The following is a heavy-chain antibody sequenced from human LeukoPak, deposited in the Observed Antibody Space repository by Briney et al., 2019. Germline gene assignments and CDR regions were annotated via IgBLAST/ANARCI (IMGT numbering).Heavy chain of an antibody. CDR3: ARASNRNSINFDY. J-gene: IGHJ4*02. Sequence: GGSLRLSCAASGFTFSSYWMHWVRQAPGKGLVWVSRISGDGSSTNFADSVKGRFTISRDNAKNTLYLQMSSPRADDTAVYYCARASNRNSINFDYWGQGILVTVSS. CDR2: ISGDGSST. V-gene: IGHV3-74*01. CDR1: GFTFSSYW. D-gene: IGHD1-1*01.